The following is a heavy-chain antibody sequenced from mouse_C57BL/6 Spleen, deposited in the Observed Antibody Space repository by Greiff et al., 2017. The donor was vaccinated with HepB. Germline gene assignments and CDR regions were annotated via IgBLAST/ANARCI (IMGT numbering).Heavy chain of an antibody. CDR3: ARSPYTRRSMDY. CDR1: GYAFSSSW. CDR2: IYPGDGDT. Sequence: QLQQSGPELVKPGASVKISCKASGYAFSSSWMNWVKQRPGKGLEWIGRIYPGDGDTNYNGKFKGKATLTADKSSSTAYMQLSSLTSEDSAVYFCARSPYTRRSMDYWGQGTSVTVSS. V-gene: IGHV1-82*01. D-gene: IGHD1-3*01. J-gene: IGHJ4*01.